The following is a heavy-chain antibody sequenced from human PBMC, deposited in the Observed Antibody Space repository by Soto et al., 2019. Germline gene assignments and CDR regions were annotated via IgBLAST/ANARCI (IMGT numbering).Heavy chain of an antibody. Sequence: SETLSLTCTVSGGSISSYYWSWIRQPPGKGLEWIGYIYYSGSTNYNPSLKSRVTISVDTSKNQFSLKLSSVTAADTAVYYCARGPFDYDSSGYSTSWGQGTLVTVSS. J-gene: IGHJ4*02. CDR1: GGSISSYY. V-gene: IGHV4-59*01. CDR2: IYYSGST. D-gene: IGHD3-22*01. CDR3: ARGPFDYDSSGYSTS.